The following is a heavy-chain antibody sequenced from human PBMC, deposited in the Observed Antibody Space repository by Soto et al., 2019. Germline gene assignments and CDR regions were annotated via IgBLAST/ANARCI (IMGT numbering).Heavy chain of an antibody. D-gene: IGHD2-2*01. V-gene: IGHV1-18*01. CDR3: ARRQVPAAPYYYYYYMDV. Sequence: ASVKVSCKASGYTFTSYGISWVRQATGQGLEWMGWISAYNGNINYAQKLQGRVTMTTDTSTSTAYMELRSLRSDDTAVYYCARRQVPAAPYYYYYYMDVWGKGTTVTVSS. CDR1: GYTFTSYG. J-gene: IGHJ6*03. CDR2: ISAYNGNI.